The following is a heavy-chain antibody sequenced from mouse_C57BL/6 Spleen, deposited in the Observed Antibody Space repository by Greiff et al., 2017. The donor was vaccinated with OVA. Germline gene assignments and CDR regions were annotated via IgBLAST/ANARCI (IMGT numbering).Heavy chain of an antibody. V-gene: IGHV1-64*01. CDR3: ARERGTAQATSYFDY. CDR2: IHPNSGST. D-gene: IGHD3-2*02. Sequence: QVQLKQPGAELVKPGASVKLSCKASGYTFTSYWMHWVKQRPGQGLEWIGMIHPNSGSTNYNEKFKSKATLTVDKSSSTAYMQLSSLTSEDSAVYYCARERGTAQATSYFDYWGQGTTLTVSS. J-gene: IGHJ2*01. CDR1: GYTFTSYW.